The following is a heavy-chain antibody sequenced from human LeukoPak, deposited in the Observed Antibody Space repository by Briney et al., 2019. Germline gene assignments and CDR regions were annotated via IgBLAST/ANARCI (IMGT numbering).Heavy chain of an antibody. Sequence: SETLSLTCAVYGGSFSGYYWSWIRQPPGKGLEWIGEINHSGSTNYNPSLKSRVTISVHTSTNQFSLKLTSVTAADTAVYYCARGETCSGDFCYFDAWGQGTLVTVSS. CDR3: ARGETCSGDFCYFDA. J-gene: IGHJ5*02. D-gene: IGHD2-21*02. V-gene: IGHV4-34*01. CDR1: GGSFSGYY. CDR2: INHSGST.